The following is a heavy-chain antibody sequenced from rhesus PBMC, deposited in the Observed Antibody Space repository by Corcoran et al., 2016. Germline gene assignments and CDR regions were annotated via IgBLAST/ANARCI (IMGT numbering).Heavy chain of an antibody. Sequence: QLQLQESGPGLVKPSETLSLTCAVSGGSISGYYWSWIRQPPGNELEWIGKIDDNIAGTNYNPSLKSRVTISKDPSKYWVSLKLSSVTAADTAVYYCARQGYWGDYSGYWGQGVLVTVSS. CDR3: ARQGYWGDYSGY. CDR2: IDDNIAGT. D-gene: IGHD3-34*01. CDR1: GGSISGYY. J-gene: IGHJ4*01. V-gene: IGHV4-81*01.